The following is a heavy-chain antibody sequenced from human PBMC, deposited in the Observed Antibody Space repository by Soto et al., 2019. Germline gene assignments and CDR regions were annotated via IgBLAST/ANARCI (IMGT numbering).Heavy chain of an antibody. CDR1: GGTFSSYA. V-gene: IGHV1-69*01. CDR3: ARDRYSSSWTGYYYYYGMDV. D-gene: IGHD6-13*01. Sequence: QVQLVQSGAEVKKPGSSVKVSCKASGGTFSSYAISWVRQAPVQGLEWMGGIIPIFGTANYAQKFQGRVTITADESTSTAYMELSSLRSEDTAVYYCARDRYSSSWTGYYYYYGMDVWGQGTTVTVSS. CDR2: IIPIFGTA. J-gene: IGHJ6*02.